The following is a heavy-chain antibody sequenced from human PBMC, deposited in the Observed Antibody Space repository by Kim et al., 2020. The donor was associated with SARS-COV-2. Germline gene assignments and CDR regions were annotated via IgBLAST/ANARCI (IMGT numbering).Heavy chain of an antibody. J-gene: IGHJ4*02. CDR3: AKEQTDYYGSGGEPFFDY. CDR1: GFTFDDYA. D-gene: IGHD3-10*01. CDR2: ISGDGGST. Sequence: GGSLRLSCAASGFTFDDYAMHWVRQAPGKGLEWVSLISGDGGSTYYADSVKGRFTISRDNSKNSLYLQMNSLRTEDTALYYCAKEQTDYYGSGGEPFFDYWGQGTLVTVSS. V-gene: IGHV3-43*02.